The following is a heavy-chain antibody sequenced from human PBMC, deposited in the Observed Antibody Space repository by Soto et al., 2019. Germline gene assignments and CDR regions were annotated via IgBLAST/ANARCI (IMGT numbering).Heavy chain of an antibody. CDR3: ARTYYDILTGFYEDY. J-gene: IGHJ4*02. CDR2: IYYSGGT. Sequence: SETLSLTCTVSGASISRYYWSWIRQPPGKGLEWIGYIYYSGGTYYNPSLKSRVTISIDTSKTQFSLKLSSVTAADTAVYYCARTYYDILTGFYEDYWGQGTLVTVSS. CDR1: GASISRYY. V-gene: IGHV4-59*01. D-gene: IGHD3-9*01.